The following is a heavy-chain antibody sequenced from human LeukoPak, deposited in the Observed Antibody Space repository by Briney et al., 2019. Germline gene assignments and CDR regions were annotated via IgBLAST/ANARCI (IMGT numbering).Heavy chain of an antibody. J-gene: IGHJ4*02. V-gene: IGHV3-23*01. D-gene: IGHD2-2*01. CDR2: ISGSGGST. CDR1: GFTFSSYA. Sequence: GGSLRLSCAASGFTFSSYAMSWVRQAPGKGLEWVSAISGSGGSTYYADSVKGRFTIYRDNSKNTLYLQMNSLRAEDTAVYYCAKDIVVVPADLVFDYWGQGALVTVSS. CDR3: AKDIVVVPADLVFDY.